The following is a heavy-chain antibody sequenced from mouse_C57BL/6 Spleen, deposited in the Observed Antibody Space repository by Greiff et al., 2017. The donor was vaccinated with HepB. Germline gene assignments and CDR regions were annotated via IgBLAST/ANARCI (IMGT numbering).Heavy chain of an antibody. CDR2: IDPENGDT. CDR1: GFNIKDDY. D-gene: IGHD1-1*01. Sequence: VQLKQSGAELVRPGASVKLSCTASGFNIKDDYMHWVKQRPEQGLEWIGWIDPENGDTEYASKFQGKATITADTSSNTAYLQLSSLTSEDTAVYYCTTEGDYGSSYVRNYWGQGTTLTVSS. V-gene: IGHV14-4*01. J-gene: IGHJ2*01. CDR3: TTEGDYGSSYVRNY.